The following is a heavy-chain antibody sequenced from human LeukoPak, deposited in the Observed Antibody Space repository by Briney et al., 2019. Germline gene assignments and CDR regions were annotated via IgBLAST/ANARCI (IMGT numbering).Heavy chain of an antibody. D-gene: IGHD2-2*01. CDR1: GFTFSSDA. V-gene: IGHV3-23*01. J-gene: IGHJ4*02. Sequence: GGSLRLSCAASGFTFSSDAMSWVRQAPGKGLEWVSAISGSGGSTYYADSVKGRFTISRDNSKNTLYLQMNSLRAEDMAVYYCATGIVVVPAAISYFDYWGQGTLVTVSS. CDR2: ISGSGGST. CDR3: ATGIVVVPAAISYFDY.